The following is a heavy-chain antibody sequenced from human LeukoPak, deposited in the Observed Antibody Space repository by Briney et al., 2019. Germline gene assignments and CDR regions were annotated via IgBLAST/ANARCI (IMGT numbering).Heavy chain of an antibody. CDR2: IYSGGST. V-gene: IGHV3-53*01. CDR3: ARAGGSGFYYYYGMDV. D-gene: IGHD3-10*01. CDR1: GFTFSSYA. J-gene: IGHJ6*02. Sequence: GGSLRLSCAASGFTFSSYAMSWVRQAPGKGLEWVSVIYSGGSTYYADSVKGRFTISRDNSKNTLYLQMNSLRAEDTAVYYCARAGGSGFYYYYGMDVWGQGTTVTVSS.